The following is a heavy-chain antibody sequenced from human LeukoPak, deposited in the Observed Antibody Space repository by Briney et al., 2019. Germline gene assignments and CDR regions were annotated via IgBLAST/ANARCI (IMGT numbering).Heavy chain of an antibody. Sequence: GGSLRLSYAASGFPLSSYSINWVRQAPGKGLEWVSYISSSGSAIYYVDSVKGRFIVSRDNAKNSLFLQMNSPRAEDTAVYYCVRVKGSYFDYWGQGALVTVSS. D-gene: IGHD2-15*01. CDR1: GFPLSSYS. CDR2: ISSSGSAI. J-gene: IGHJ4*02. V-gene: IGHV3-48*01. CDR3: VRVKGSYFDY.